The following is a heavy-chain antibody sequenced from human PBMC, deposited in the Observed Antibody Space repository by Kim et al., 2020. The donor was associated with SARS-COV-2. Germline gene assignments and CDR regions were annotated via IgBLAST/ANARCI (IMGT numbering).Heavy chain of an antibody. CDR2: TRNKANSYTT. Sequence: GGSLRLSCAASGFTFSDHYMDWVRQAPGKGLEWVGRTRNKANSYTTEYAASVNGRFTISRDDSKNSLYLQMNSLKTEDTAVYYCATFYGDYAGYYYGMDVWGQGTTVTVSS. CDR1: GFTFSDHY. CDR3: ATFYGDYAGYYYGMDV. D-gene: IGHD4-17*01. J-gene: IGHJ6*02. V-gene: IGHV3-72*01.